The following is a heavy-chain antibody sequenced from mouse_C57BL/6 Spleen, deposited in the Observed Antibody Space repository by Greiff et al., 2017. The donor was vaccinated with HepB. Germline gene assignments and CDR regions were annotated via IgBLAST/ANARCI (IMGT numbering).Heavy chain of an antibody. D-gene: IGHD1-1*01. CDR2: ISSGGSYT. CDR3: ARHGVITTVAHWYFDV. J-gene: IGHJ1*03. V-gene: IGHV5-6*01. CDR1: GFTFSSYG. Sequence: EVKVVESGGDLVKPGGSLKLSCAASGFTFSSYGMSWVRQTPDKRLEWVATISSGGSYTYYPDSVKGRFTISRDNAKNNLYLQMSSLKSEDTAMYYCARHGVITTVAHWYFDVWGTGTTVTVSS.